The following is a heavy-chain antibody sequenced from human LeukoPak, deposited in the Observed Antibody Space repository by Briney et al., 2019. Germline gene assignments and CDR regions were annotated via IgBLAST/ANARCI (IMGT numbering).Heavy chain of an antibody. CDR2: INPSGGST. J-gene: IGHJ4*02. D-gene: IGHD3-9*01. CDR3: ARDQGLTGYFDF. Sequence: ATVKVSCKTSAYSFTNYYMHWVRQAPGRGLEWMGVINPSGGSTNYAQKFQGRVTMTRDTSTTTVYMELTSLRSEDTAVYYCARDQGLTGYFDFWGQGTLVTVSS. CDR1: AYSFTNYY. V-gene: IGHV1-46*01.